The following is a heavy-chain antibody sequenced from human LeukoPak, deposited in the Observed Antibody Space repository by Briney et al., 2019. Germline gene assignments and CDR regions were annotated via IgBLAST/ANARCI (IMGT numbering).Heavy chain of an antibody. J-gene: IGHJ4*02. Sequence: RASETLSLTCAVSGGSISSDSWWSWVRQPPGKGLEWIGEIYHSGSTNYNPSLRNLVTISLDKSKNQFSLKVRSVTAADTAVYYCASSGWGMANGYFDYWGQGTLVTVSS. CDR3: ASSGWGMANGYFDY. CDR1: GGSISSDSW. D-gene: IGHD6-19*01. V-gene: IGHV4-4*02. CDR2: IYHSGST.